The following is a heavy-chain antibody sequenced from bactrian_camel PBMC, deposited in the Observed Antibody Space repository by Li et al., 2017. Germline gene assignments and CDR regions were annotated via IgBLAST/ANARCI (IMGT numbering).Heavy chain of an antibody. Sequence: HVQLVESGGGSGQAGGSLRLSCAASGSKSSVRSMAWFRQTPGSEREGVAATLTGSGITFYGDSAKGRFTISEDKAKNTLYLQMDNLKPEDTAMYYCAADAKAVAPWDWIGGYTSWGQGTQVTVS. V-gene: IGHV3S1*01. CDR2: TLTGSGIT. CDR3: AADAKAVAPWDWIGGYTS. J-gene: IGHJ6*01. D-gene: IGHD7*01. CDR1: GSKSSVRS.